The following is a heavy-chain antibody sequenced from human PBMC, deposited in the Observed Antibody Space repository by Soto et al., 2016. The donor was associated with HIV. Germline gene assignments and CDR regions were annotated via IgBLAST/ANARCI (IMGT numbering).Heavy chain of an antibody. V-gene: IGHV3-9*03. J-gene: IGHJ4*02. CDR2: ISWNSGSI. D-gene: IGHD1-20*01. Sequence: EVQLVESGGGLVQPGRSLRLSCAASGFTFDDYAMHWVRQAPGKGLEWVSGISWNSGSIGYADSVKGRFTISRDNAKNSLYLQMNSLRAEDMALYYCAKDMSITGSVGGFDYWGQGTLVTVSS. CDR3: AKDMSITGSVGGFDY. CDR1: GFTFDDYA.